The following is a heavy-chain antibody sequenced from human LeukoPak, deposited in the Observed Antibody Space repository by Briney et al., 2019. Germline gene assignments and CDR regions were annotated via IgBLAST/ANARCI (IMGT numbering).Heavy chain of an antibody. CDR1: GYTFTKYG. CDR2: ISPYNGGT. D-gene: IGHD6-19*01. Sequence: ASVKVSCKASGYTFTKYGITWVRQAPGQGLEWMGWISPYNGGTNYAQKLQGRVTMTTDTSTTTAYMELRSLTSDDTALYYCARCFSSVLRGFDYWGQGTLVTVSS. J-gene: IGHJ4*02. CDR3: ARCFSSVLRGFDY. V-gene: IGHV1-18*01.